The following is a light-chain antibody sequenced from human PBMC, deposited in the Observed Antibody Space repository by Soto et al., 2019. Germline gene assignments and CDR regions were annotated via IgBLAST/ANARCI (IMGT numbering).Light chain of an antibody. CDR1: QNIVNH. CDR2: AAS. Sequence: DIQMTQSPSSLSASVGDRVTITCRASQNIVNHLSWYQRKPGKAPKLLIYAASSLQSGVPSRFSGSGSGTDFTLTISTLQPEDVATFYCQQTYSVPLTFGGGTKVDIK. J-gene: IGKJ4*01. V-gene: IGKV1-39*01. CDR3: QQTYSVPLT.